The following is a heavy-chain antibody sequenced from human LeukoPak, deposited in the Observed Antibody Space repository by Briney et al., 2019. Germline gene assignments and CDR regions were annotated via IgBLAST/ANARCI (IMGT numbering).Heavy chain of an antibody. V-gene: IGHV3-20*04. D-gene: IGHD2-21*02. CDR1: GFTFSSHS. Sequence: GGSLRLSCAASGFTFSSHSMTWVRQAPGKGLEWVSGINWNGGSTGYADSVKGRFTISRDNAKNSLYLQMNSLRAEDTAFYYCARAMTDNYYYGMDVWGQGTTVTVSS. CDR2: INWNGGST. CDR3: ARAMTDNYYYGMDV. J-gene: IGHJ6*02.